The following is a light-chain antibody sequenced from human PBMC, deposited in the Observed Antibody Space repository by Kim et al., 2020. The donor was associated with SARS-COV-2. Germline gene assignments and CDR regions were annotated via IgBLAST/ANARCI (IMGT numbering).Light chain of an antibody. CDR3: QQYGSSPRT. Sequence: LPPGESATRSCRASQSVSGSYLVWYQQKPGLAPRLLIYGASSRATGIPDRFSGSGSGTDFTLTISRLEPEDSAVYYCQQYGSSPRTFGQGTKLEI. J-gene: IGKJ2*01. CDR1: QSVSGSY. V-gene: IGKV3-20*01. CDR2: GAS.